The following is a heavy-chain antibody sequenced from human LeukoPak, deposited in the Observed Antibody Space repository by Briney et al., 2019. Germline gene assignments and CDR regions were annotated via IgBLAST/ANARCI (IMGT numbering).Heavy chain of an antibody. D-gene: IGHD3-22*01. Sequence: ASVKVSCKASGYTFTSYEVTWVRQATGQGLEWMGWMNPNSGNTGYGQNFQGRITMTRDTSTSTAYMELRSLRSDDTAVYYCARRDSSGYSPYWGQGTLVTVSS. V-gene: IGHV1-8*01. CDR3: ARRDSSGYSPY. J-gene: IGHJ4*02. CDR1: GYTFTSYE. CDR2: MNPNSGNT.